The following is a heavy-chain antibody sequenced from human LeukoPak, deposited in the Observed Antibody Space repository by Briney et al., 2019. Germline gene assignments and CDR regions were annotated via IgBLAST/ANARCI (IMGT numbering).Heavy chain of an antibody. CDR2: IYSHGTRA. CDR3: AKLVGTSSSLDY. Sequence: GSLRLSCSISGLPLSDYWMHLVRQGPGEGLEWVSRIYSHGTRAYYVDSVKGRFTISRDDATATVYLQMNNLRADDTAVYFCAKLVGTSSSLDYWGQGALVTVSS. V-gene: IGHV3-74*01. CDR1: GLPLSDYW. D-gene: IGHD2-2*01. J-gene: IGHJ4*02.